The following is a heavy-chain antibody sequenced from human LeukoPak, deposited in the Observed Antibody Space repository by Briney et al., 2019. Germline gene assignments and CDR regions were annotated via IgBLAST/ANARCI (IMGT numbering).Heavy chain of an antibody. V-gene: IGHV3-23*01. CDR2: MSGSGGST. Sequence: GGSLRLSCAASGFTFRSYAMSWVRQAPGKGLEWVSVMSGSGGSTYCADSVKGRFTISRDNSKNTLYLQMNSLRAEDTAVYYCAKESTDGYSLSHRFDYWGQGTLVTVSS. CDR3: AKESTDGYSLSHRFDY. J-gene: IGHJ4*02. CDR1: GFTFRSYA. D-gene: IGHD5-18*01.